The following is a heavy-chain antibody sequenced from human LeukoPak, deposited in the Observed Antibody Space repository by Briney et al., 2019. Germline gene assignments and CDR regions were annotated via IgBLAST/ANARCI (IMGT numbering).Heavy chain of an antibody. CDR1: GGTFSSYA. CDR2: IIPIFGTA. Sequence: GASVKVSCKASGGTFSSYAISWVRQAPGQGLEWMGGIIPIFGTANYAQKFQGRVTITADESTSTAYMELSSLRSEDTAVYYCARGEGIAAAGPGYYYYYYMDVWGKGTTVTVSS. CDR3: ARGEGIAAAGPGYYYYYYMDV. J-gene: IGHJ6*03. D-gene: IGHD6-13*01. V-gene: IGHV1-69*13.